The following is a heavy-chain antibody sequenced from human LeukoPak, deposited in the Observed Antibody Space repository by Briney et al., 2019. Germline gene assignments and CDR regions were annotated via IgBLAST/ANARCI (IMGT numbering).Heavy chain of an antibody. D-gene: IGHD6-13*01. CDR1: GGSINRRSYY. Sequence: SETLSLTCTVSGGSINRRSYYWGWIRQPPGKGLEWIGSIYYSGSTYYNPSLKSRVTISVDTSKNQFSLKLSSVTAADTAVYYCARDSSSNWGQGTLVTVSS. J-gene: IGHJ4*02. CDR2: IYYSGST. CDR3: ARDSSSN. V-gene: IGHV4-39*07.